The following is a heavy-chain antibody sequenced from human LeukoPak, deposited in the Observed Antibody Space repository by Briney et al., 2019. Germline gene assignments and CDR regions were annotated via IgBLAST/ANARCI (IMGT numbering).Heavy chain of an antibody. V-gene: IGHV5-51*01. CDR3: ARHYYDSNGYYYCDY. CDR1: GYTFNSYW. CDR2: IYPGDSDI. J-gene: IGHJ4*02. Sequence: GESLKISCKGSGYTFNSYWIGWVRQTPGKGLEWMGIIYPGDSDITYSPSFQGQVTISADKSISTAYLQWSSLKASDTAMYYCARHYYDSNGYYYCDYWSQGTLVTVSS. D-gene: IGHD3-22*01.